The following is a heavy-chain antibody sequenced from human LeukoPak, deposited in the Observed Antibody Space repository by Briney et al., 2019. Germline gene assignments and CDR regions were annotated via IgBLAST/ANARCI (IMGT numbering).Heavy chain of an antibody. D-gene: IGHD6-13*01. V-gene: IGHV3-30*18. CDR2: VSADGSNK. Sequence: GGSLRLSCEASGFTFSSYGMHWVRQAPGKGLEWVAVVSADGSNKQYADSVKGRFTISRDNPRNTLYLQLNSLRTEDTAVYYCAKGGVSDSGSWYGDYFDYWGQGTLVTVSS. CDR3: AKGGVSDSGSWYGDYFDY. CDR1: GFTFSSYG. J-gene: IGHJ4*02.